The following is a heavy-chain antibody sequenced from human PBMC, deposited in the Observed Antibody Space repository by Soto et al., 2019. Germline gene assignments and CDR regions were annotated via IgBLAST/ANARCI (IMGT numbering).Heavy chain of an antibody. CDR2: IYHSGST. CDR3: AGSISSGYFPSTELDY. V-gene: IGHV4-30-2*01. D-gene: IGHD3-22*01. Sequence: SETLSLTCAVSGGSISSGGYSWSWIRQPPGKGLEWIGYIYHSGSTYYNPSLKSRVTISVDRSKNQFSLKLSSVTAADTAVYYCAGSISSGYFPSTELDYWGQGTLVTVSS. J-gene: IGHJ4*02. CDR1: GGSISSGGYS.